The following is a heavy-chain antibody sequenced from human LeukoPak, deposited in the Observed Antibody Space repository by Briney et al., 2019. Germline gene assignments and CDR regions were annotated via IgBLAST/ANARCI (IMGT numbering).Heavy chain of an antibody. CDR3: ARDPITMVRGSFDY. Sequence: GGSLRLSCAASGFTFSSYSMNWVRQAPGKGLEWVSSISSSSSYINYADSVKGRFTISRDNAKNSLYLQMNSLRAEDTAVYYCARDPITMVRGSFDYWGQGTLVTVSS. D-gene: IGHD3-10*01. J-gene: IGHJ4*02. CDR2: ISSSSSYI. CDR1: GFTFSSYS. V-gene: IGHV3-21*01.